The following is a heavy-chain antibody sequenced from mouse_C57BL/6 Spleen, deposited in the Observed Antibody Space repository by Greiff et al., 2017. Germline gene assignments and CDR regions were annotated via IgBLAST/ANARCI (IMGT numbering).Heavy chain of an antibody. D-gene: IGHD1-1*01. CDR1: GFTFSSYA. J-gene: IGHJ2*01. CDR2: ISSGGDYI. Sequence: EVNLVESGEGLVKPGGSLKLSCAASGFTFSSYAMSWVRQTPEKRLEWVAYISSGGDYIYYADTVKGRFTISRDNARNTLYLQMSSLKSEDTAMYYCTRDPYYGSSFDYWGQGTTLTVSS. CDR3: TRDPYYGSSFDY. V-gene: IGHV5-9-1*02.